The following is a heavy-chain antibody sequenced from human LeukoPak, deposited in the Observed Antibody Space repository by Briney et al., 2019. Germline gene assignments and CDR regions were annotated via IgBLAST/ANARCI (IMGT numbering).Heavy chain of an antibody. V-gene: IGHV3-7*04. CDR1: GFTFSGYW. J-gene: IGHJ4*02. CDR2: INKDGSGE. CDR3: ARDPDSFDY. Sequence: GGSLRLSCAASGFTFSGYWMSWVRQAPGKGLEWVANINKDGSGEYYVDSVEGRFTISRDNAKNSLYLQMNSLRAEDTAVYYCARDPDSFDYWGQGTLVTVSA.